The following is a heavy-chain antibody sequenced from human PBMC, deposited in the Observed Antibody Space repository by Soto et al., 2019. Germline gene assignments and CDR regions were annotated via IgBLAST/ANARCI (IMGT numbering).Heavy chain of an antibody. D-gene: IGHD3-16*01. V-gene: IGHV3-21*01. CDR2: ISISSSYI. CDR3: ARDQGFAGMDV. Sequence: GGSLRLSCAASGFTFSSYSMNWVRQAPGKGLEWVSSISISSSYIYYADSVKGRFTISRDNAKNSLYLQMSSLIAEDTAVYYCARDQGFAGMDVWGQGTTVTVSS. J-gene: IGHJ6*02. CDR1: GFTFSSYS.